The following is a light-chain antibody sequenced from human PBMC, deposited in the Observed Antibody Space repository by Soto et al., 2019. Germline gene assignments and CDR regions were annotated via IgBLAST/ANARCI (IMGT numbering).Light chain of an antibody. J-gene: IGKJ1*01. CDR3: QKYDTAPQT. CDR2: AAS. V-gene: IGKV1-27*01. Sequence: DIQMTQSPSSLSASVGATVTITCRASQGIIAYLAWDQQRTGKVPKLLIYAASTLQTGVPSRFSGSGAGTDFTLTISSLQPEDVATYYCQKYDTAPQTFGQGIMVDIK. CDR1: QGIIAY.